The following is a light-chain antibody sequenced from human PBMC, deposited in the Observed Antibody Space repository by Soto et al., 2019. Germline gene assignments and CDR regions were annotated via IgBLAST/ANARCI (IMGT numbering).Light chain of an antibody. CDR1: QSISNH. CDR2: ATS. CDR3: QQRYSSPPT. Sequence: ITEARCSLSESVEDRVIVTCRASQSISNHLNWYQQKPGKAPKLLIFATSSLQSGVPSRFSGSRSGPDFTLTISSLQPEDFATYYCQQRYSSPPTSGQGTTVDI. J-gene: IGKJ1*01. V-gene: IGKV1-39*01.